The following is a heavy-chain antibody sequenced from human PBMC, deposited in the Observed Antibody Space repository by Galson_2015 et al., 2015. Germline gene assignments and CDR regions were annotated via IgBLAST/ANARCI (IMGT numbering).Heavy chain of an antibody. CDR1: GFTFSSYS. J-gene: IGHJ4*02. CDR3: ARGGGGFYHFDY. V-gene: IGHV3-21*01. Sequence: SLRLSCAASGFTFSSYSMNWVRQAPGKGLEWVSSISSSSSYIYYADSVKGRFTISRDNAKNSLYLQMNSLRAEDTAVYYCARGGGGFYHFDYRGQGTLVTVSS. CDR2: ISSSSSYI. D-gene: IGHD2/OR15-2a*01.